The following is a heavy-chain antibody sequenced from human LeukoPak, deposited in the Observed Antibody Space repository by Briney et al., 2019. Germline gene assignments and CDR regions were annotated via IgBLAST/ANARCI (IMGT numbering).Heavy chain of an antibody. CDR2: ISWNSGSI. D-gene: IGHD1-1*01. CDR1: GFTFDDYA. CDR3: AKDTPGWATGPTGGMDV. V-gene: IGHV3-9*01. J-gene: IGHJ6*01. Sequence: GRSLRLSCAASGFTFDDYAMHWVRQAPGKGLEWVSGISWNSGSIGYADSVKGRFTISRDNAKNSLYLQMNTLRAEDTAWYYCAKDTPGWATGPTGGMDVWGEGPTVSVS.